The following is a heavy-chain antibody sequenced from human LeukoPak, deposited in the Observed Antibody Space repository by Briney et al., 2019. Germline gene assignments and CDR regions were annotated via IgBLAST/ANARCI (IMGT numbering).Heavy chain of an antibody. CDR1: GGTFSSYA. Sequence: AASVKVSCKASGGTFSSYATSWVRQAPGQGLEWMGRIIPIFGIANYAQKFQGRVTITADKSTSTAYMELSSLRSEDTAVYYCARDRRGDGYNWDDAFDIWGQGTMVTVSS. J-gene: IGHJ3*02. V-gene: IGHV1-69*04. D-gene: IGHD5-24*01. CDR2: IIPIFGIA. CDR3: ARDRRGDGYNWDDAFDI.